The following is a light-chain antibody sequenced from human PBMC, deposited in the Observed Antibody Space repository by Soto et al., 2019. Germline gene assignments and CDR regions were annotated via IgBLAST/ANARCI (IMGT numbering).Light chain of an antibody. V-gene: IGLV2-23*01. CDR2: EGS. CDR1: SSDVGSYNL. Sequence: QSVLTQPASVSGSPGQSITISCTGTSSDVGSYNLVSWYQQHPGKAPKLMIYEGSKRPSGVSNRFSGSKSGNTASLTIFGLQAEDEADYYCCSYAGSRVVFGVGTKLTVL. J-gene: IGLJ2*01. CDR3: CSYAGSRVV.